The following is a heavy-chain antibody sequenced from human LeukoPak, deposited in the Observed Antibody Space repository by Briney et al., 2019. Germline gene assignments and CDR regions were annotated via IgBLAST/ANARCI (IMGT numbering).Heavy chain of an antibody. Sequence: PGGSLRLSCAASGFTFSSYAMSWVRQAPGKGLEWVSGLSGSGGSTYYADSVKGRFTISRDNSKNTLYLQMNSLRVEDTAVYYCAKDLRSGYDSPVDYWGQGTLVTVSS. CDR3: AKDLRSGYDSPVDY. CDR2: LSGSGGST. V-gene: IGHV3-23*01. J-gene: IGHJ4*02. CDR1: GFTFSSYA. D-gene: IGHD5-12*01.